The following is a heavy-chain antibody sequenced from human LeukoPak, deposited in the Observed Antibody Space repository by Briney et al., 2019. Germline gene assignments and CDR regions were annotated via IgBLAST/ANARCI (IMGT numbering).Heavy chain of an antibody. V-gene: IGHV3-30*03. CDR1: GFIFTSYG. J-gene: IGHJ4*02. CDR2: ISYDGSNK. Sequence: QTGGSLRLSCTASGFIFTSYGMHWVRQAPGKGLEWVAGISYDGSNKYYADSAKGRFTISRDNSKNTLYLQMNSLRAEDTAVYYCATGSVRYSASWYSQEGDYWGQGTLVTVSS. CDR3: ATGSVRYSASWYSQEGDY. D-gene: IGHD6-13*01.